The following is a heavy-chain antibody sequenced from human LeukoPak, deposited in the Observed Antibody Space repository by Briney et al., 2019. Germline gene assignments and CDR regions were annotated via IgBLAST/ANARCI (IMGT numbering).Heavy chain of an antibody. D-gene: IGHD5-24*01. V-gene: IGHV3-21*01. CDR1: GFTFSSYS. Sequence: GGSLRLSCAASGFTFSSYSMNWVRQAPGKGLEWVSSISSSSSYIYYADSVKGRFTISRDNAKTSLYLQMNSLRAEDTAGYYCARNGWLPEPPFFDCWGQGTLVTASS. CDR3: ARNGWLPEPPFFDC. CDR2: ISSSSSYI. J-gene: IGHJ4*02.